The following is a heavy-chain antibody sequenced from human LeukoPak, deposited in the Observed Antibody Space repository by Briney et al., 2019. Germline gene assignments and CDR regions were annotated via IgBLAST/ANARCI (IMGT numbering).Heavy chain of an antibody. J-gene: IGHJ4*02. V-gene: IGHV3-23*01. D-gene: IGHD2-21*02. CDR1: GFTFDRYT. CDR2: ISGSGGDT. Sequence: GGSLRLSCAASGFTFDRYTMIWVRQAPGKGLEWVSAISGSGGDTWYADSVKGRFAVSRDNSKSTVSLQMNSLRAEDTAVYFCVQAPVTSWPYYYDYWGQGPLVSVSS. CDR3: VQAPVTSWPYYYDY.